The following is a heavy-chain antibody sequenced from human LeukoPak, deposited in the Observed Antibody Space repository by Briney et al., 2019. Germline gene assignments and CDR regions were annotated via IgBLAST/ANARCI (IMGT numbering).Heavy chain of an antibody. CDR2: ISGSGGNT. Sequence: PGGSLRLSCAASGFTFSTYAMSWVRQAPGKGLEWVSAISGSGGNTDYADSVKGRFTISRDNSKNTAYLQMNSLKTEDTAVYYCTRHFDGYFYYYYGMDVWGQGTTVTVSS. D-gene: IGHD3-9*01. CDR3: TRHFDGYFYYYYGMDV. CDR1: GFTFSTYA. V-gene: IGHV3-23*01. J-gene: IGHJ6*02.